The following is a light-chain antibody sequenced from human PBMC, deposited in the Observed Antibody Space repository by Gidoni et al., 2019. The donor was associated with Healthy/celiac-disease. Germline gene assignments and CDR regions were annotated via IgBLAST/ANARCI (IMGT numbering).Light chain of an antibody. CDR2: AAS. CDR1: QSISRY. CDR3: QQSYSTPPLT. J-gene: IGKJ4*01. Sequence: DIQMTQSPSSLSASVGDRVTITCRASQSISRYLNWYQQKPGKAPKLLIYAASSLQSGVPSRFSGSGSGTDFTLTISSLQPEDFATYYCQQSYSTPPLTFXGXTKVEIK. V-gene: IGKV1-39*01.